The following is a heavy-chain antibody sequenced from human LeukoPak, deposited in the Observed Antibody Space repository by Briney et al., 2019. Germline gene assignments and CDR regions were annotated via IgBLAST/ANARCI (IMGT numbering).Heavy chain of an antibody. CDR2: ISAYNGNT. CDR3: ARDFDHFYMDV. V-gene: IGHV1-18*01. J-gene: IGHJ6*03. CDR1: GYTLTSFG. Sequence: GASVKVSCKASGYTLTSFGISWVRQAPGQGLEWMGWISAYNGNTNYAQKPQGRVTMTTDTSTSTAYMELRSLRSDDTAVYYCARDFDHFYMDVWGKGTTVTVSS.